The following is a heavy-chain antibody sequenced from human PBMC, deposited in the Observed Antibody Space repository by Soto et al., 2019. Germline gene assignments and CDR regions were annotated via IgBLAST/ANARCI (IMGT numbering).Heavy chain of an antibody. CDR1: GLCLSLSP. D-gene: IGHD5-12*01. V-gene: IGHV3-30-3*01. J-gene: IGHJ5*02. CDR3: ARDPITFFGQRWPFNSSVS. Sequence: GRSLRIACAAPGLCLSLSPMHWARQAPGKGPEGVALISYDGTNKFYADSVKGRFTISRDNSKSTLYLPVDSLRPEDAAVYYCARDPITFFGQRWPFNSSVSWYQGTLGTVSA. CDR2: ISYDGTNK.